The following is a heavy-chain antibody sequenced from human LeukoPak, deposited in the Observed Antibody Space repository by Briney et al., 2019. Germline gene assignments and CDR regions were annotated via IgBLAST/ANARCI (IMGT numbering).Heavy chain of an antibody. CDR1: GFTFSSYA. CDR2: ISGSGGST. Sequence: PGGSLRLSCAASGFTFSSYAMSWVRQAPGKGLEWVSAISGSGGSTYYADSVKGRFTISRDNSKNTLYLQMNSLRAEDTAVYYCANIGYYDSSGYFFDYWGQGTLVTVSS. V-gene: IGHV3-23*01. CDR3: ANIGYYDSSGYFFDY. J-gene: IGHJ4*02. D-gene: IGHD3-22*01.